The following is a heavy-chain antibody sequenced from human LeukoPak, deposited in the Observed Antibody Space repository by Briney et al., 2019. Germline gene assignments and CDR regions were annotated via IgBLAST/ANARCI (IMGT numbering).Heavy chain of an antibody. Sequence: GGSLRLSCAASGFTFSSYWMSWVRQAPGKGLEWVANIKQDGSEKYYVDSVKGRFTISRDNAKNSLYLQMNSLRAEDTAVYYCARVSGWNYRTLFAYWGQGTLVTVSS. J-gene: IGHJ4*02. D-gene: IGHD1-7*01. CDR2: IKQDGSEK. CDR3: ARVSGWNYRTLFAY. CDR1: GFTFSSYW. V-gene: IGHV3-7*01.